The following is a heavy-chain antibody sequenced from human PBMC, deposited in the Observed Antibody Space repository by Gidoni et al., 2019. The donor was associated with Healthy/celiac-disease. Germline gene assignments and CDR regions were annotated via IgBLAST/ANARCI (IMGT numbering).Heavy chain of an antibody. CDR2: ISGYNGNT. CDR3: ARDIEGQRLVPSGY. CDR1: GYTFTSYG. Sequence: QVLLVQSGVEVKKPGASVKVSCKASGYTFTSYGISWVRQAPGQGLEWMGWISGYNGNTNYAQKFQGRVTMTTDTSTNTAYLELRSLRSDDTAVYYCARDIEGQRLVPSGYWGQGTLVTVSS. V-gene: IGHV1-18*01. D-gene: IGHD6-13*01. J-gene: IGHJ4*02.